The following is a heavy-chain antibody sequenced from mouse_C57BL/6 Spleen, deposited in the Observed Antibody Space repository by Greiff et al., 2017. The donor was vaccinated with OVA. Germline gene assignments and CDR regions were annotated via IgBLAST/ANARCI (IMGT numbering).Heavy chain of an antibody. CDR3: ARGETGTGYFDV. CDR2: IDPSDSYT. J-gene: IGHJ1*03. D-gene: IGHD4-1*01. V-gene: IGHV1-59*01. Sequence: VQLQQPGAELVRPGTSVKLSCKASGYTFTSYWMHWVKQRPGQGLEWIGVIDPSDSYTNYNQKFKGKATLTVDTSSSTAYMQLSSLTSEDSAVYYCARGETGTGYFDVWGTGTTVTVSS. CDR1: GYTFTSYW.